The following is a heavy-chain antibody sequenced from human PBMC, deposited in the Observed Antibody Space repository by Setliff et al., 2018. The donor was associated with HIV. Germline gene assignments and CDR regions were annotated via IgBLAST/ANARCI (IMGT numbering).Heavy chain of an antibody. Sequence: PSETLSLTCNVSGDSISTGSYHWGWIRQPPGKGLEWIGSIYYSGSTAYNWSLKSRVTISVDSSKSQFSLGLRSVTAADTAVYYCARHVHWSGPYYYNYYYIDVWGQGATVTVSS. V-gene: IGHV4-39*01. CDR2: IYYSGST. CDR1: GDSISTGSYH. J-gene: IGHJ6*03. CDR3: ARHVHWSGPYYYNYYYIDV. D-gene: IGHD3-3*01.